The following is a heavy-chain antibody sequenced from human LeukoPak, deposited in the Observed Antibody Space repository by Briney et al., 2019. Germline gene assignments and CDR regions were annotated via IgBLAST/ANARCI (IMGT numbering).Heavy chain of an antibody. CDR3: ARDLKVGATTVYYYYGMDV. CDR2: IIPILGIA. D-gene: IGHD1-26*01. J-gene: IGHJ6*02. CDR1: GGTFSSYA. Sequence: SVKVSCKASGGTFSSYAISWVRQAPGQGLEWMGRIIPILGIANYAQKFQGRVTITADKSTSTAYMELSSLRSEDTAVYYCARDLKVGATTVYYYYGMDVWGQGTTVTASS. V-gene: IGHV1-69*04.